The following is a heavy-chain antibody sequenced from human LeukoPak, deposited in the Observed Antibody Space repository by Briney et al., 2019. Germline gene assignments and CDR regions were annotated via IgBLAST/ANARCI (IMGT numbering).Heavy chain of an antibody. D-gene: IGHD6-6*01. CDR1: GGSISSGGYY. V-gene: IGHV4-30-2*01. CDR3: AREIPPYRGSIAAIDYYYYMDV. CDR2: IYHSGST. J-gene: IGHJ6*03. Sequence: ETSQTLSLTCTVSGGSISSGGYYWSWIRQPPGKGLEWIGYIYHSGSTYYNPSLKSRVTISVDRSKNQFSLKLSSVTAADTAVYYCAREIPPYRGSIAAIDYYYYMDVWGKGTTVTVSS.